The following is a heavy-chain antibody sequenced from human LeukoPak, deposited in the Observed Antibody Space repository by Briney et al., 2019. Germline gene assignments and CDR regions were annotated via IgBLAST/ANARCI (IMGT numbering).Heavy chain of an antibody. J-gene: IGHJ4*02. V-gene: IGHV3-7*01. CDR2: IKQDGSEK. Sequence: GGSLRLSCEASGFTFSSYWMSWVRQAPGKGLEWVANIKQDGSEKYYVDSVKGRFTISRDNAKNSLYLQMNSLRAEDTAVYYCARDRCSGGSCFDYWGQGTLVTVSS. CDR3: ARDRCSGGSCFDY. CDR1: GFTFSSYW. D-gene: IGHD2-15*01.